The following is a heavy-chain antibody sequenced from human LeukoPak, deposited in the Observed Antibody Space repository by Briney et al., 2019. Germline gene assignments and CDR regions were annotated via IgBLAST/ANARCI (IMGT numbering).Heavy chain of an antibody. CDR2: IYYSGST. CDR3: ARIHPANWNPFNWFDP. D-gene: IGHD1-1*01. J-gene: IGHJ5*02. V-gene: IGHV4-39*01. Sequence: PSETLSLTCSVSGGSISSSSYYWGWIRQPPGKGLEWIGTIYYSGSTFYKPSHTSRVTISVDTSKNQFSLKLSSVTAADTAIYYCARIHPANWNPFNWFDPWGQGTLVTVSS. CDR1: GGSISSSSYY.